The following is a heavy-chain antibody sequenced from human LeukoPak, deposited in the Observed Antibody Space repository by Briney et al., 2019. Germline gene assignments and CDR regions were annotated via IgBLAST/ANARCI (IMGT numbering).Heavy chain of an antibody. CDR3: ARDSVAQQWLVGQYYFDY. CDR1: GGSISSYY. CDR2: IYTSGST. D-gene: IGHD6-19*01. V-gene: IGHV4-4*07. J-gene: IGHJ4*02. Sequence: PSETLSLTCTVSGGSISSYYWSWLRQPAGKGVEWIGRIYTSGSTNYNPSLQSRVTMSVDTSKNQFSLKLSSVTAADTAVYYCARDSVAQQWLVGQYYFDYWGQGTLVTVSS.